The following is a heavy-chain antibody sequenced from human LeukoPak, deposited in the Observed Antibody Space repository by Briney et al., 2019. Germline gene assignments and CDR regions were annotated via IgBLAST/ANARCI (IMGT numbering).Heavy chain of an antibody. Sequence: SETLSLTCTVSGGSISSYYWSWIRQPPGKGLEWIGYIYYSGSTNYNPSLKSRVTISVDTSKNQFSLKLSSVTAADTAVYYCARDIYGGFDYWGQGTLVNVSS. CDR1: GGSISSYY. J-gene: IGHJ4*02. V-gene: IGHV4-59*01. D-gene: IGHD4-23*01. CDR2: IYYSGST. CDR3: ARDIYGGFDY.